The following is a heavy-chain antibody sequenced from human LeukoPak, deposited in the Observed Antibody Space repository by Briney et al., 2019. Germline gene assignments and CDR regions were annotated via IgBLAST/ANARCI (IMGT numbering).Heavy chain of an antibody. CDR3: ARVLLKGFAFDY. CDR2: IYYSGST. J-gene: IGHJ4*02. V-gene: IGHV4-59*01. Sequence: PSETLSLTCTVSGGSISSYYWSWIRQPPGKGLEWIGYIYYSGSTNYNPSLKSRVTISVDTSKNQFSLKLSSVTAADTAVYYCARVLLKGFAFDYWGQGTLVTVSS. D-gene: IGHD2-21*01. CDR1: GGSISSYY.